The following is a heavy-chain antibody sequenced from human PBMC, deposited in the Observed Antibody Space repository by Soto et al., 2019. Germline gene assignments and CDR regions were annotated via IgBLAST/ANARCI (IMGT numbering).Heavy chain of an antibody. CDR3: ARDAYSISNV. D-gene: IGHD4-4*01. Sequence: EVQLVESGGGLVQPGGSLRLSCAASGITFSSDWMSWVRQAPGKGLEWVANIKQDGSEKNYVDSVKGRFTISRDNAKNSLYLQMNSLRAEDTAVYYCARDAYSISNVWGQGTTVTVSS. CDR2: IKQDGSEK. V-gene: IGHV3-7*01. CDR1: GITFSSDW. J-gene: IGHJ6*02.